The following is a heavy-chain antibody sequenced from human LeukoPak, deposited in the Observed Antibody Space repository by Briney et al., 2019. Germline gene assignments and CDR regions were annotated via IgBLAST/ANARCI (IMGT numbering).Heavy chain of an antibody. CDR3: AKSYYDSDAFDY. Sequence: GRSLRLSCAASGFTFSSYAMHWVRQAPGKGLEWVAVISYDGSNKYYADSVKGRFTISRDNSKNTLYLQVNSLRAEDTAVYYCAKSYYDSDAFDYWGQGTLVTVSS. CDR2: ISYDGSNK. V-gene: IGHV3-30*04. CDR1: GFTFSSYA. D-gene: IGHD3-22*01. J-gene: IGHJ4*02.